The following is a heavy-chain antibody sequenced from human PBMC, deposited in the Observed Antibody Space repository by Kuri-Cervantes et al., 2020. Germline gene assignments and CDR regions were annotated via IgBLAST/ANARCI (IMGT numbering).Heavy chain of an antibody. D-gene: IGHD3-22*01. CDR2: ISGSGGST. V-gene: IGHV3-23*01. CDR1: RFNFSSYG. Sequence: GESLKISCAAFRFNFSSYGMHWVRLAPGKGLEWVSAISGSGGSTYYADSVKGRFTISRDNSKNTLYLQMNSLRAEDTAVYYCAKNQRITMIVVVTFDFDYWGQGTLVTVSS. J-gene: IGHJ4*02. CDR3: AKNQRITMIVVVTFDFDY.